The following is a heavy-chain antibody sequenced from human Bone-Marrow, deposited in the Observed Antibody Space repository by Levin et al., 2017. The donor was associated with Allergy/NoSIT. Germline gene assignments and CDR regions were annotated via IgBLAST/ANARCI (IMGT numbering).Heavy chain of an antibody. Sequence: PGGSLRLSCAASGFTFSSYSMNWVRQAPGKGLEWVSSISSSSSYIYYADSVKGRFTISRDNAKNSLYLQMNSLRAEDTAVYYCARERNNGTYDYYGMDVWGQGTTVTVSS. D-gene: IGHD1-14*01. V-gene: IGHV3-21*01. J-gene: IGHJ6*02. CDR2: ISSSSSYI. CDR1: GFTFSSYS. CDR3: ARERNNGTYDYYGMDV.